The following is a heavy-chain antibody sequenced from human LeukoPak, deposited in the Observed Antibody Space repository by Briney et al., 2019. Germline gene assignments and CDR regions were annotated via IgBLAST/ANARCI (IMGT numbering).Heavy chain of an antibody. J-gene: IGHJ4*02. V-gene: IGHV4-39*07. CDR1: GGSISSSSHY. Sequence: SETLSLTCTVSGGSISSSSHYWGWIRQPPGKGVEWIVEIKHSGSTNNNPSLKSRVIITVDTAKNQLSLTLSSVTAADTAVYYCARGPNYSSSRRPFDYWGQGTLVTVSS. CDR3: ARGPNYSSSRRPFDY. CDR2: IKHSGST. D-gene: IGHD6-13*01.